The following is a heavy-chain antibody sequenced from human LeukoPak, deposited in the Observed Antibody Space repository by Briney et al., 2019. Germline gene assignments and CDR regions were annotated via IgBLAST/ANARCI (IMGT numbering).Heavy chain of an antibody. D-gene: IGHD6-13*01. V-gene: IGHV4-59*01. Sequence: SETLSLTCTVSGGSISNYYWSWIRQPPGKGLEWIGYIYYSGSTNYNPSLKSRVTMSVDTSKNQFSLKLISMATADTAVYYCARAHSTSWYMDYWGQGTLVTVSS. CDR3: ARAHSTSWYMDY. J-gene: IGHJ4*02. CDR2: IYYSGST. CDR1: GGSISNYY.